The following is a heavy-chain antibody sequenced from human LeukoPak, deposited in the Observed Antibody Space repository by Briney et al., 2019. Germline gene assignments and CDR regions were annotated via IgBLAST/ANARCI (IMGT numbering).Heavy chain of an antibody. CDR3: ARETHYDSSGYYYFDY. V-gene: IGHV3-66*02. Sequence: GGSLRLSCAASGFTVSSNYMSWVRQAPGKGLEWVSVIYSGGSTYYADSVKGRFTISRDNSKNTLYLQMNGLRAEDTAVYYCARETHYDSSGYYYFDYWGQGTLVTVSS. D-gene: IGHD3-22*01. CDR2: IYSGGST. CDR1: GFTVSSNY. J-gene: IGHJ4*02.